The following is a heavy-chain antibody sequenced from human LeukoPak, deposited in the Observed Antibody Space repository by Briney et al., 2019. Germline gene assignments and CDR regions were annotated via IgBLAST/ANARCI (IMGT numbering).Heavy chain of an antibody. CDR2: VSSTSSFI. D-gene: IGHD4-11*01. CDR3: AREADSNPFDY. V-gene: IGHV3-21*01. CDR1: GFTFSSYS. J-gene: IGHJ4*02. Sequence: GGSLRLSCAASGFTFSSYSINWVRQAPGKGLEWVSCVSSTSSFIYYADSVKGRFTISRDNAKNSLYLQMNSLRAEDTAVYYCAREADSNPFDYWGQGTLVTVSS.